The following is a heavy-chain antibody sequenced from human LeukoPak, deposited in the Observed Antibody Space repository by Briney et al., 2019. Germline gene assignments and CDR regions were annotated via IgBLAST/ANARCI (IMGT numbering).Heavy chain of an antibody. CDR1: GFTFDDYG. D-gene: IGHD1/OR15-1a*01. V-gene: IGHV3-20*04. Sequence: PAGSLRLSCAASGFTFDDYGMSWVRQAPGKGLEWVSGINCSGGRTGYADSLKGRFTISRDNAKNTLYLQMNSLRDEDTALYYCARDLTTSDNWGQGTLVTVSS. CDR2: INCSGGRT. CDR3: ARDLTTSDN. J-gene: IGHJ4*02.